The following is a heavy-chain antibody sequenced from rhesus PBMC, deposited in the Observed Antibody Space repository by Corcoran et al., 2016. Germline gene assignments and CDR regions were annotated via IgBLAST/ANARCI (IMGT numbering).Heavy chain of an antibody. CDR1: GSSINNNY. Sequence: QVHLQESGPGLVKPSETLPLTCAVSGSSINNNYWRWIRQAPGKGLEWMGLIYGSCGNTDYNPSLQSRVTISIDTSMNPFSLRLNSVTAADTAVYYCARGYFYFDFWGQGVLVTVSS. CDR2: IYGSCGNT. D-gene: IGHD2-2*01. CDR3: ARGYFYFDF. V-gene: IGHV4S2*01. J-gene: IGHJ4*01.